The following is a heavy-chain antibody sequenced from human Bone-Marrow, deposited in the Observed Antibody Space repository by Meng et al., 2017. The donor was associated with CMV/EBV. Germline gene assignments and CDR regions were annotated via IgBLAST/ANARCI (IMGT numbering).Heavy chain of an antibody. D-gene: IGHD2-2*01. J-gene: IGHJ6*02. V-gene: IGHV3-49*04. CDR3: TADHQFARDYYYYGMDD. Sequence: GESLKISCTASGFTFGDYAMSWVRQAPGKGLEWVGCIRSNGYGGTTEYAASVKGTFTISRDDSNSIAYLKMNRLKTEDTAVYYCTADHQFARDYYYYGMDDWGQGTTVTVSS. CDR1: GFTFGDYA. CDR2: IRSNGYGGTT.